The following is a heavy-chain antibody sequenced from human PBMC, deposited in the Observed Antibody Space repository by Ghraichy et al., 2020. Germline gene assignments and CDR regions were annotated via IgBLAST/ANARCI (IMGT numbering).Heavy chain of an antibody. D-gene: IGHD6-13*01. V-gene: IGHV4-59*01. CDR2: IYYSGST. Sequence: SETLSLTCTVYGGSISSYYWSWIRQPPGKGLEWIGYIYYSGSTNYNPSLKSRVTISVDTSKNQFSLKLSSVTAADTAVYYCARSSSSWSPFDYWGQGTLVTVSS. CDR3: ARSSSSWSPFDY. J-gene: IGHJ4*02. CDR1: GGSISSYY.